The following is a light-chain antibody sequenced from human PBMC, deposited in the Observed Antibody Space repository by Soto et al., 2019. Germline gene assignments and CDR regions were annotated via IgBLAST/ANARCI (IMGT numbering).Light chain of an antibody. V-gene: IGLV1-40*01. J-gene: IGLJ1*01. CDR1: TSNIGAPYD. CDR2: GDN. CDR3: QSYDISIHNYV. Sequence: QSVLTQPPSVSGAPGQRVSISCTGSTSNIGAPYDVHWYQHLPGAAPKLLIYGDNNRPSGVPDRFSGSKSGTSASLAITSIQAEDEADYYCQSYDISIHNYVFGTGTKLTVL.